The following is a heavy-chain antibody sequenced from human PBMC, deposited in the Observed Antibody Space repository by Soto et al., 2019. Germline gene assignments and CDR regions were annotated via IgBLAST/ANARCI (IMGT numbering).Heavy chain of an antibody. CDR1: GFTFSSYG. V-gene: IGHV3-33*01. J-gene: IGHJ4*02. D-gene: IGHD2-21*02. CDR3: VRDTVAYCGGDCYPFDS. CDR2: IWHDGSKK. Sequence: VGSLRLSCAASGFTFSSYGMHWVRQAPGKGLEWVAVIWHDGSKKYYADSMKGRFTISRDNSKNTMFLQMNSLRGEDTAVYYCVRDTVAYCGGDCYPFDSWGQGTQVTVSS.